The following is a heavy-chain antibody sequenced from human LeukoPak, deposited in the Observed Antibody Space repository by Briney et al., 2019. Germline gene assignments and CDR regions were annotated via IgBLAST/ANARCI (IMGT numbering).Heavy chain of an antibody. Sequence: ASVKVSCKASGYTFTGYDINWVRQAPGQGLEWMGWMNPNSGNTGYAQKFQGRVTITRNTSISTAYMELSSLRSEDTAVYYCARGSWGVIDYWGQGTLVTVSS. V-gene: IGHV1-8*03. J-gene: IGHJ4*02. CDR2: MNPNSGNT. D-gene: IGHD3-10*01. CDR3: ARGSWGVIDY. CDR1: GYTFTGYD.